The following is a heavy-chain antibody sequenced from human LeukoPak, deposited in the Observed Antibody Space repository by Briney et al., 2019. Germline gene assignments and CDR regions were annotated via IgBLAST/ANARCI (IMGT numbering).Heavy chain of an antibody. Sequence: GGSLRLSCAASGFTFSSYAMSWVRQAPGKRLEWVSAISGSGGSTYYADSVKGRFTISRDNSKNTLYLQMNSLRAEDTAVHYCAKDRWARSGDLFDYWGQGTLVTVSS. CDR2: ISGSGGST. CDR1: GFTFSSYA. V-gene: IGHV3-23*01. D-gene: IGHD1-26*01. J-gene: IGHJ4*02. CDR3: AKDRWARSGDLFDY.